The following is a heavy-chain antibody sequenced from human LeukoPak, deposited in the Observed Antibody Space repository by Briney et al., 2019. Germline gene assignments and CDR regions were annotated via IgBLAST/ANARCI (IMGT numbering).Heavy chain of an antibody. D-gene: IGHD5-18*01. CDR3: ARAGNSYGSFDY. CDR2: IKQDGSEE. V-gene: IGHV3-7*04. J-gene: IGHJ4*02. CDR1: GFTFNGYW. Sequence: GGTLRLSCAGSGFTFNGYWMTWVRQAPGKGLEWVANIKQDGSEEYYVDSVRGRFTISRDNAENSQYLQMNNLRAEDTAVYYCARAGNSYGSFDYWGQGTLVTVSS.